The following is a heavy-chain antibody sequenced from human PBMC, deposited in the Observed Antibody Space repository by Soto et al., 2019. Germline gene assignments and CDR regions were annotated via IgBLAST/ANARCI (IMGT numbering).Heavy chain of an antibody. CDR3: AREGPGCSSTSCSDY. D-gene: IGHD2-2*01. CDR1: GGSFSGYY. J-gene: IGHJ4*02. Sequence: PSETLSLTCAVYGGSFSGYYWSWIRQPPGKGLEWIGEINHSGSTNYNPSLKSRVTISVDTSKNQFSLKLSSVTAADTAVYYCAREGPGCSSTSCSDYWGQGTLVTVSS. CDR2: INHSGST. V-gene: IGHV4-34*01.